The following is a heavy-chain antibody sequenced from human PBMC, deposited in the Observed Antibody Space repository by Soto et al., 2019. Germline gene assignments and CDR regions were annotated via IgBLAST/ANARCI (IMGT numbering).Heavy chain of an antibody. CDR3: ARYARIPDY. D-gene: IGHD2-2*01. Sequence: QVQLQESGPGLVKPSETLSLTCTVSGASITSYYWSWIRQPPGQGLESLGYIYYTGDTNSNPSLKGRLTISIDTSKNHFSLKLRSVTAADTAIYYCARYARIPDYWGQGTLVTVSS. V-gene: IGHV4-59*01. CDR1: GASITSYY. J-gene: IGHJ4*02. CDR2: IYYTGDT.